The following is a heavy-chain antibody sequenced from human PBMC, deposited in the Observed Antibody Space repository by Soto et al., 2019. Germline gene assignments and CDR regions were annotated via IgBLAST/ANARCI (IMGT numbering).Heavy chain of an antibody. Sequence: EVQLLESGGGLVQPGGSLRIYCAASGFTFSSYAMSWVRQAPGKGLEWVSSISGSGGSTYYADAVKGRFTTSRDNSKNTLYLQMSSLRVADTAVYYCAKDFLGTVTTGDFDSWSQGTLVAVSS. CDR2: ISGSGGST. D-gene: IGHD4-17*01. CDR3: AKDFLGTVTTGDFDS. V-gene: IGHV3-23*01. CDR1: GFTFSSYA. J-gene: IGHJ4*02.